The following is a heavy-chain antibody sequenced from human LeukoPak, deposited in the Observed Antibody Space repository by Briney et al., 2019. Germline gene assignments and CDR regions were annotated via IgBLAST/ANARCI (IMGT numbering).Heavy chain of an antibody. CDR2: IIPIFGTA. V-gene: IGHV1-69*05. Sequence: GASVKVSCKASGGTFSRYAISWVRQAPGQGLEWMGGIIPIFGTANYAQKFQGRVTITTDESTSTAYMELSSLRSEYTAVYYCARDGMGASGRHPGHYYYMDAWGKGTTVTVSS. CDR3: ARDGMGASGRHPGHYYYMDA. D-gene: IGHD1-26*01. CDR1: GGTFSRYA. J-gene: IGHJ6*03.